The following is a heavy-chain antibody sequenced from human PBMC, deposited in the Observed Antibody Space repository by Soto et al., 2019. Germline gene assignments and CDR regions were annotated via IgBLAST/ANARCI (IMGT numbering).Heavy chain of an antibody. Sequence: QVQVVQSGVEVRRPGSSVKVSCKASGDTFKNYVISWVRQAPGQGLEWMGGIIPLFGTTDFAQRFQGRLTITTDESTTTAYMELSRLRSEDTATYYCAAELGFGKLSVVWGQGTTVIFSS. CDR1: GDTFKNYV. J-gene: IGHJ6*02. CDR3: AAELGFGKLSVV. CDR2: IIPLFGTT. D-gene: IGHD3-10*01. V-gene: IGHV1-69*01.